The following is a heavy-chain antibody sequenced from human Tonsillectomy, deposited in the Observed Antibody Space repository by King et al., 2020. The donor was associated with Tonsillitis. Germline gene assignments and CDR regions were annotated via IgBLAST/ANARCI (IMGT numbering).Heavy chain of an antibody. D-gene: IGHD2-15*01. J-gene: IGHJ5*02. CDR1: GGSISGGDYY. CDR2: IYDSENT. CDR3: GRYEGGVFDL. Sequence: QVQLQESGPGLVKPSQTLSLTCTVSGGSISGGDYYWSWNRQHPGKGLEWIGYIYDSENTYYNPSLKSRLIMSVDTSKNQFSLELSSVTAADTAVYYCGRYEGGVFDLWGQGTLVTVSS. V-gene: IGHV4-31*03.